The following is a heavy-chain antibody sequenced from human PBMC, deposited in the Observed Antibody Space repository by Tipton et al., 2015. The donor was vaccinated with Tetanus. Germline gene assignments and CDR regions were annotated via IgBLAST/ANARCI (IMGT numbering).Heavy chain of an antibody. J-gene: IGHJ4*02. Sequence: AVSGVSIRNGGYSWNWIRQPAGKGLEWIGYTYHTGGTYYNPSLKSRVTISVDRSSDQFSLRLTSVTAADTAIYYCVRAPYNSPGKYYFDYWGQGTLVTVSS. D-gene: IGHD1-1*01. CDR1: GVSIRNGGYS. V-gene: IGHV4-30-2*01. CDR3: VRAPYNSPGKYYFDY. CDR2: TYHTGGT.